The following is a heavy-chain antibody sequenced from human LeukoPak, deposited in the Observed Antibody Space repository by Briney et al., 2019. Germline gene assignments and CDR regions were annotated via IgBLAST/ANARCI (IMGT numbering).Heavy chain of an antibody. CDR1: GFTFSSYE. V-gene: IGHV3-23*01. CDR3: AKTNVYIAVAGRYFDY. CDR2: ISGSGGST. D-gene: IGHD6-19*01. J-gene: IGHJ4*02. Sequence: GGSLRLSCAASGFTFSSYEMNWVRQAPGKGLEWVSAISGSGGSTYYADSVKGRFTISRDNSKNTLYLQMNSLRAEDTAVYYCAKTNVYIAVAGRYFDYWGQGTLVTVSS.